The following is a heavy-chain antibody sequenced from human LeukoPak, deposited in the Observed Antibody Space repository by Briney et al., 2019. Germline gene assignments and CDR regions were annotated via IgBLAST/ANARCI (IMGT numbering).Heavy chain of an antibody. CDR1: GFTVSSNY. CDR3: AAIGWEYSTSPLPMDV. CDR2: IYGGGSK. V-gene: IGHV3-53*01. Sequence: GGSLRLSCAASGFTVSSNYMHWVRQAPGKGLEWVSVIYGGGSKYYADSVKGRFIISRDNSKNTLYLQMNSLRSEDTAVYYCAAIGWEYSTSPLPMDVWGRGTTVTVSS. J-gene: IGHJ6*02. D-gene: IGHD6-6*01.